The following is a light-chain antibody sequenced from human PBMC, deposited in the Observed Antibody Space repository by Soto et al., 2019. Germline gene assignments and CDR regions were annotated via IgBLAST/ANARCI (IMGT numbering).Light chain of an antibody. Sequence: QSVLTQPASVSGSPGQSITISCTGTSSDVGGYKYVSWYQLHPGKAPKLMIYEVSNRPSGISNRFSASKSGNTASLTISGLQAEDEADYSCFSYTSSTDYVFGNGTKVTVL. J-gene: IGLJ1*01. CDR2: EVS. V-gene: IGLV2-14*01. CDR1: SSDVGGYKY. CDR3: FSYTSSTDYV.